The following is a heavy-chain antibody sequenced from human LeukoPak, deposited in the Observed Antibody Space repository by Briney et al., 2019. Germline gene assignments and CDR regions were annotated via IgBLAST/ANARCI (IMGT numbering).Heavy chain of an antibody. CDR1: GGSISSYY. CDR2: IYYSGST. V-gene: IGHV4-59*01. Sequence: SETLSLTCTVSGGSISSYYWNWVRRPPGKGLEWIGYIYYSGSTNYSPSLKSRVTISVDASKYQLSLKLSSVTAADTAVYYCARAPWRYYGSGSYYNAFDIWGQGTMVTVSS. CDR3: ARAPWRYYGSGSYYNAFDI. J-gene: IGHJ3*02. D-gene: IGHD3-10*01.